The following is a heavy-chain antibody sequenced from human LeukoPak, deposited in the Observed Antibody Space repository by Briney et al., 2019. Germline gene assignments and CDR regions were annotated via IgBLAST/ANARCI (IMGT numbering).Heavy chain of an antibody. D-gene: IGHD3-10*01. J-gene: IGHJ3*02. Sequence: SVNVSCKSSGGTFSTYTISWVRQAPGQGLEWMGRIIPILSQTNYALKFRGRFTMTADKSTNTAYMELSSLRSEDTAVYFCAKVRGSDAFDMWGQGTMVTVSS. CDR1: GGTFSTYT. V-gene: IGHV1-69*08. CDR2: IIPILSQT. CDR3: AKVRGSDAFDM.